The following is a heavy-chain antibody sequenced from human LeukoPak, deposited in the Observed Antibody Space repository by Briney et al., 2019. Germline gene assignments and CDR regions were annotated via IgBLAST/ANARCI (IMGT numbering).Heavy chain of an antibody. CDR1: GYIFTGYY. CDR2: TNPNSGGT. CDR3: ARAIIRGVSYFDY. D-gene: IGHD3-10*01. J-gene: IGHJ4*02. Sequence: ASVKVSCKASGYIFTGYYMHWVRQAPGQGLEWMGWTNPNSGGTNYAQKFQGRVTMTRDTSISTAYMELSRLRSDDTAVYYCARAIIRGVSYFDYWGQGTLVTVSS. V-gene: IGHV1-2*02.